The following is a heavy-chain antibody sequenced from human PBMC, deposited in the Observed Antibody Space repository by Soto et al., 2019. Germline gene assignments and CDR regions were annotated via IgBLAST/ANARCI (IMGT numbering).Heavy chain of an antibody. CDR3: ASVTAVVGTPHAFAI. J-gene: IGHJ3*02. CDR2: IIPIFGTA. V-gene: IGHV1-69*12. CDR1: GGTFSSYA. D-gene: IGHD6-19*01. Sequence: QVQLVQSGAEVKKPGSSVKVSCKASGGTFSSYAISWVRQAPGQGLEWMGGIIPIFGTANYAQKFQGRVTITADQSTSPAYMEVSNFRSEDMAVYYCASVTAVVGTPHAFAICGQGTMITIS.